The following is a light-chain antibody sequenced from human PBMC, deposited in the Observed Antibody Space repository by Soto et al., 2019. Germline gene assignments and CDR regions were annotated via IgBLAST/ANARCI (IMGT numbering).Light chain of an antibody. CDR2: DVN. J-gene: IGLJ1*01. CDR1: STDVDGYDH. Sequence: QSVLTXPASVSGSPGQSITISCTGASTDVDGYDHVSWYQQHPGQAPKLMIYDVNNRPSGVSYRFSSSKSGDTASLTISGLQAEDDADYYCSSYTSSAPFYVFGTGTKVTVL. V-gene: IGLV2-14*03. CDR3: SSYTSSAPFYV.